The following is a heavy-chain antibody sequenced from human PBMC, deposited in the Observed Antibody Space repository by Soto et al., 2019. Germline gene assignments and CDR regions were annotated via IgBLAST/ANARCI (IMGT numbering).Heavy chain of an antibody. CDR3: AHRVLRTVFGLVTTTAIYFDF. D-gene: IGHD3-3*01. CDR1: GFSLTTSGVG. CDR2: IYWDDDK. J-gene: IGHJ4*02. V-gene: IGHV2-5*02. Sequence: QITLNESGPTVVSPTETLTLTCRFSGFSLTTSGVGVGWIRQSPGKAPEGLALIYWDDDKRYSASLKSRLTITKDTSKNQVVLTVSDLDPTDTATYYCAHRVLRTVFGLVTTTAIYFDFWGQGTPVAVSS.